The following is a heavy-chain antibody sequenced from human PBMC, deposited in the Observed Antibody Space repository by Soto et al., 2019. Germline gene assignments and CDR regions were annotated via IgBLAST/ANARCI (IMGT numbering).Heavy chain of an antibody. Sequence: GGSLRLSCAASGFTFSSYSMNWVRQAPGKGLEWVSSISSSSSYIYYADSVKGRFTISRDNAKNSLYLQMNSLRAEDTAVYYCARDGAAARPMYYFDYWGQGTLVTVSS. J-gene: IGHJ4*02. CDR1: GFTFSSYS. V-gene: IGHV3-21*01. CDR3: ARDGAAARPMYYFDY. D-gene: IGHD6-13*01. CDR2: ISSSSSYI.